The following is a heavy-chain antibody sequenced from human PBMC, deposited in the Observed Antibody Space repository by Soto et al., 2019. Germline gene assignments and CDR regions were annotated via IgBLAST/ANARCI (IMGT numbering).Heavy chain of an antibody. CDR2: IWYDGSNK. D-gene: IGHD2-21*01. CDR1: GFTFSSYG. CDR3: ARDRHNYYYYYGMDV. V-gene: IGHV3-33*01. J-gene: IGHJ6*02. Sequence: QVQLVESGGSVVQPGRSLRLSCAASGFTFSSYGMHWVRQAPGKGLEWVAVIWYDGSNKYYADSVKGRFTISRDNSKNTLYLQMNSLRAEDTAVYYCARDRHNYYYYYGMDVWGQGTTVTVSS.